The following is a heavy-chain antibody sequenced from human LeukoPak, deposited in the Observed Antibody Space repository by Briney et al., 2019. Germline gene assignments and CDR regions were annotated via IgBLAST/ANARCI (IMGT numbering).Heavy chain of an antibody. D-gene: IGHD3-16*01. CDR3: VRFGVNYDMDV. Sequence: SETLSLTCSVSGGSISGYYWTWVRQPPGKGLEWIGQIHYSGRADCNPSLKSRITMSVDTSRNQISLKLSSVTAADTAIYYCVRFGVNYDMDVWGQGTTVTVFS. CDR1: GGSISGYY. J-gene: IGHJ6*02. V-gene: IGHV4-59*01. CDR2: IHYSGRA.